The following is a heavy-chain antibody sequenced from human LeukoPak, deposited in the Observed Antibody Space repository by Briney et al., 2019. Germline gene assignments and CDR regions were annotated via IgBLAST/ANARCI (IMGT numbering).Heavy chain of an antibody. Sequence: GGSQRLSCAASGFTFTGHTMTWLRQAPGKGLEWVSIIGGRDDRTYYAGSVQGRFTISRDNSKNILYLQMNSLRAEDTAVYYCAKDPNPFYDFWSGYKWGQGTLVTVSS. J-gene: IGHJ4*02. CDR1: GFTFTGHT. D-gene: IGHD3-3*01. CDR3: AKDPNPFYDFWSGYK. V-gene: IGHV3-23*01. CDR2: IGGRDDRT.